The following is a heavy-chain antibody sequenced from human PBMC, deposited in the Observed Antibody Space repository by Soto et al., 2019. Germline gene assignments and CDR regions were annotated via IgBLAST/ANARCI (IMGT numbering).Heavy chain of an antibody. J-gene: IGHJ5*02. V-gene: IGHV1-3*01. CDR1: GYTFTSYA. CDR3: ARDGYCSSTSCPDVGYNWFDP. D-gene: IGHD2-2*01. CDR2: INAGNGNT. Sequence: ASLKVSCKASGYTFTSYAMHWVRQAPGQRLEWMGWINAGNGNTKYSQKFQGRVTITRDTSASTAYMELSSLRSEDTAVYYCARDGYCSSTSCPDVGYNWFDPWGQGTLVTVSS.